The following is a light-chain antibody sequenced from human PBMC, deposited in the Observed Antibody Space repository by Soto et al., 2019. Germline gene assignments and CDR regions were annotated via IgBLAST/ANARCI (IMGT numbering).Light chain of an antibody. Sequence: QSVLTQPASVSGSPGQSITVTCTGTSSDVGGYSLVSWYHQNPGNAPKLVIYEGTKRPSGVSNRLSGSKSGNTASLTISGLQAEDEGEYYCCSYASNTVIFGGGTKVTVL. CDR2: EGT. J-gene: IGLJ2*01. CDR3: CSYASNTVI. V-gene: IGLV2-23*01. CDR1: SSDVGGYSL.